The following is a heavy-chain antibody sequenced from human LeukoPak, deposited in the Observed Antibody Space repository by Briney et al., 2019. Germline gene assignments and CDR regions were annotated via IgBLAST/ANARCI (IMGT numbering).Heavy chain of an antibody. V-gene: IGHV4-34*01. Sequence: SETLSLTCAVYGGSFSGYYWSWIRQPPGKGLEWIGEINHSGGTKYNPSLKSRVTISVDTSKNQFSLKLSSVTAADTAMYYCARVKDPGGYYYYYYMDVWGKGTTVTVSS. J-gene: IGHJ6*03. CDR3: ARVKDPGGYYYYYYMDV. CDR1: GGSFSGYY. D-gene: IGHD3-16*01. CDR2: INHSGGT.